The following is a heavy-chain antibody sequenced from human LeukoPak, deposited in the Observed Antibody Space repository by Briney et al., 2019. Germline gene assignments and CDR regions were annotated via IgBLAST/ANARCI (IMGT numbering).Heavy chain of an antibody. CDR3: ARGRGTYYFDY. Sequence: PGGYLRLSCAAPGFTASTNYMSWVRQAPGKGLEWGSVIYSGGSTYYADSVKGRFTISRDNSKNTLYLQMNSLRAEDTAVYYCARGRGTYYFDYGGQGTLVTVSS. D-gene: IGHD3-10*01. CDR2: IYSGGST. V-gene: IGHV3-53*01. J-gene: IGHJ4*02. CDR1: GFTASTNY.